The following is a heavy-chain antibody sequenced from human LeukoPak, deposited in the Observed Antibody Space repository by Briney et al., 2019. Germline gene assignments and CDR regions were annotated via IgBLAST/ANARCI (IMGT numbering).Heavy chain of an antibody. CDR1: GYTFSSYH. J-gene: IGHJ4*02. V-gene: IGHV1-18*01. D-gene: IGHD2-15*01. CDR2: INTYDGNT. CDR3: ARDFATWYFDY. Sequence: ASVKVSCKASGYTFSSYHVSWVRQAPGQGLEWMGWINTYDGNTNYAQNFQGRVAMTTDTSTSTAYMELRSLRSDDTAVYYYARDFATWYFDYWGQGTLVTVSS.